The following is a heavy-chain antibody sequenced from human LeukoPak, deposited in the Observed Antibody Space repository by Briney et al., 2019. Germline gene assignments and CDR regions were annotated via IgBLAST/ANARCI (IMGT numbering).Heavy chain of an antibody. CDR3: ARDLGIGLSSNYFDY. D-gene: IGHD6-13*01. J-gene: IGHJ4*02. CDR2: ISAYNGNT. V-gene: IGHV1-18*01. CDR1: GYTFTSYG. Sequence: GASVKVSCKASGYTFTSYGISWVRQAPGQGLEWMGWISAYNGNTNYAQKLQGRVTMATDTSTSTAYMELRSLRSDDTAVYYCARDLGIGLSSNYFDYWGQGTLVTVSS.